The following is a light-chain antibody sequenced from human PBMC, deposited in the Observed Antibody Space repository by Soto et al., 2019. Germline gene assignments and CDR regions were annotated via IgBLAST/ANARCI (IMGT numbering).Light chain of an antibody. CDR2: RDN. J-gene: IGLJ3*02. V-gene: IGLV1-47*01. CDR3: AAWDDSLSVV. Sequence: QSVLTQPPSASGTPGQRVTISCSGSSSNIGSNYVYWYQQLPGTAPKLLIYRDNQRPSGVPDRFSGSNSGTLASLAISGIRSEDEADYYCAAWDDSLSVVFGGGTKLTVL. CDR1: SSNIGSNY.